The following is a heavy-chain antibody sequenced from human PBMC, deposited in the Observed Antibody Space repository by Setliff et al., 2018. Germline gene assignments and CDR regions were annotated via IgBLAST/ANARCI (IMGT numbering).Heavy chain of an antibody. CDR1: GYTFTDYY. V-gene: IGHV1-69*13. Sequence: SVKVSCKASGYTFTDYYIHWVRQAPGQGLEWMGGFIPSFGTANYAQKFQGRLTITADESTSTAYMELNSLRSEDTAIYYCARDSYGDNLPYNWFAPWGQGTLVTVSS. CDR2: FIPSFGTA. D-gene: IGHD4-17*01. J-gene: IGHJ5*02. CDR3: ARDSYGDNLPYNWFAP.